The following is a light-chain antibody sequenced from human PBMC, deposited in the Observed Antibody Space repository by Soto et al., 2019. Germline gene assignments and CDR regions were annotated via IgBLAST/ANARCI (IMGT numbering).Light chain of an antibody. CDR3: QQYGYSRT. J-gene: IGKJ1*01. CDR1: QTLSSRH. CDR2: GSS. Sequence: VLTKSPDTLSLSPGERDTLSCRASQTLSSRHLAWYQQKPGQAPRLLIYGSSSRATDIPDRFSGSGSGTDFTLTISTLEPEDFAIYYCQQYGYSRTFGQGTKVDIK. V-gene: IGKV3-20*01.